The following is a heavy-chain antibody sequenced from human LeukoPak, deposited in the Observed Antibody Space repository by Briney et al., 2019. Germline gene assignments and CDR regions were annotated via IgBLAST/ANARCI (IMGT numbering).Heavy chain of an antibody. Sequence: GGSLRLSCAASGXTFSSYGMHWVRQAPGKGLEWVAVIWYDGSNKYYADSVKGRFTISRDNSKNTLYLQMNSLRAEDTAVYYCASTSGWYEPIDYWGQGTLVTVSS. V-gene: IGHV3-33*01. J-gene: IGHJ4*02. D-gene: IGHD6-19*01. CDR2: IWYDGSNK. CDR1: GXTFSSYG. CDR3: ASTSGWYEPIDY.